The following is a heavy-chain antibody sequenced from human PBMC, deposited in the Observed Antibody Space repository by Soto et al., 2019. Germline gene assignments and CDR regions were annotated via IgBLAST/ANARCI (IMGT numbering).Heavy chain of an antibody. V-gene: IGHV3-21*01. CDR3: ARDGITMIRGITVFDF. CDR1: GFTFSSSR. D-gene: IGHD3-10*01. Sequence: GGSLRLSCVASGFTFSSSRRNWVLQAPGKGLEWVSCISCSSDYMYYADSVKGRFTVSRDNAKNALYLQMDSLRAEDTAVYYCARDGITMIRGITVFDFWGQGTLVTVSS. CDR2: ISCSSDYM. J-gene: IGHJ4*02.